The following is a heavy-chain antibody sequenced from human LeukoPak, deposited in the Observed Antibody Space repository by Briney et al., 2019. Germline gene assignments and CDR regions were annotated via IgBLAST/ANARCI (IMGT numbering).Heavy chain of an antibody. CDR3: ARNTTEVVTAKWFDP. CDR1: GYSISSGDY. CDR2: IYHSGST. D-gene: IGHD2-21*02. J-gene: IGHJ5*02. V-gene: IGHV4-38-2*01. Sequence: SETLSLTCAVSGYSISSGDYWGWIRQPPGKGLEWIGSIYHSGSTHYNPSLKSRVTISVDTPKNQFSLKLSSVTAADTAVYYCARNTTEVVTAKWFDPWGQGTLVTVSS.